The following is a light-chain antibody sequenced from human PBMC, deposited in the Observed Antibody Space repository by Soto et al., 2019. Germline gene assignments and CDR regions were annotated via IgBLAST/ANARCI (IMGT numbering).Light chain of an antibody. Sequence: EIVLTQSPGTLSLSPGERATLSCRASQSVSNSNLAWYQQKPGKAPRRLIYGASIRATGIPDRFSGSGSGTDFTHTISRLEPEDFAVYYCQQYGNSPWTFGQGTQVEIK. J-gene: IGKJ1*01. V-gene: IGKV3-20*01. CDR3: QQYGNSPWT. CDR2: GAS. CDR1: QSVSNSN.